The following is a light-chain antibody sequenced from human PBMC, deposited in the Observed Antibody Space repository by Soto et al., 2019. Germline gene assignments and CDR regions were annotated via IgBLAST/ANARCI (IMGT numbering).Light chain of an antibody. J-gene: IGKJ1*01. V-gene: IGKV3-20*01. Sequence: EIVLTQSQGTLSLSPGERATLSCRASQSVSNNYLAWYQQKPGQAPSLLIYGASNRATGIPYRCSGSGSGTDFTLTSSRLEAFDFSEYYCHQYCSAGTFGQGTKVDMK. CDR1: QSVSNNY. CDR3: HQYCSAGT. CDR2: GAS.